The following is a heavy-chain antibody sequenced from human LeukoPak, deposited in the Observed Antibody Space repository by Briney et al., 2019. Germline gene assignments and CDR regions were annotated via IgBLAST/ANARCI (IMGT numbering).Heavy chain of an antibody. V-gene: IGHV3-7*01. CDR3: ARVWHDSSGFYIDY. J-gene: IGHJ4*02. Sequence: GGSLRLSCAASGFTFSSYWMSWVRQAPGKGLEWVANIKQDGSEKYYVDSVKGRFTISRDNAKNSLYLQMNSLRAEDTAVYYCARVWHDSSGFYIDYWGQGTLVTVSS. CDR2: IKQDGSEK. CDR1: GFTFSSYW. D-gene: IGHD3-22*01.